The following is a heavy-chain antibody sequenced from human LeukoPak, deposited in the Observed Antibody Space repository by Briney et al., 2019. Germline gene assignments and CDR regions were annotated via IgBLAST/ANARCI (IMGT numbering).Heavy chain of an antibody. CDR2: INHSGST. CDR3: ARGPGGYCSSTSCHEGAELDY. J-gene: IGHJ4*02. Sequence: SETLSLTCAVYGGSFSGYYWSWIRQPPGKGLEWIGEINHSGSTNYNPSLKSRVTISVDTSKNQFSLKLSSVTAADTAVYYCARGPGGYCSSTSCHEGAELDYWGQGTLVTVSS. CDR1: GGSFSGYY. V-gene: IGHV4-34*01. D-gene: IGHD2-2*01.